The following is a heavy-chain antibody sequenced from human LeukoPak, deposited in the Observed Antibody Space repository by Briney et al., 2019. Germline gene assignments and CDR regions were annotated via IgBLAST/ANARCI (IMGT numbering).Heavy chain of an antibody. J-gene: IGHJ4*02. CDR2: ISGGGDYI. Sequence: GGSLRLSCAASGFIFNTYAINRVRQAPGKGLEWVSAISGGGDYIYYAHSVKGRFSLSRDNSKNTLYLQMNSLSADDTAVYYCARKLLYYDRSGPSFGYWGQGTLVTVSS. D-gene: IGHD3-22*01. V-gene: IGHV3-23*01. CDR3: ARKLLYYDRSGPSFGY. CDR1: GFIFNTYA.